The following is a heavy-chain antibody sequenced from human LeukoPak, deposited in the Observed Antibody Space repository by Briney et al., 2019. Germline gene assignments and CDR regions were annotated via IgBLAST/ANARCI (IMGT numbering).Heavy chain of an antibody. Sequence: SQTLSLTCAVSGDSVSTNSAAWNWLRQSPSRGLEWLGRTYYRSTWYNDYALSVKSRMTINPDTSKNQISLQLNSVTPEDTAVYYCARERDDAFDIWGQGTMVAVSS. CDR2: TYYRSTWYN. J-gene: IGHJ3*02. V-gene: IGHV6-1*01. CDR1: GDSVSTNSAA. CDR3: ARERDDAFDI.